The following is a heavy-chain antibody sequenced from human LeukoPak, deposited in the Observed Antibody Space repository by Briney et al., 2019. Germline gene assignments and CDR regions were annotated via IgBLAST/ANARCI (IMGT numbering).Heavy chain of an antibody. CDR2: IYYSGST. J-gene: IGHJ4*02. Sequence: KPSETLSLTCTVSGGSISSSSYYWGWIRQPPGKGLEWIGSIYYSGSTYYNPSLKSRVTISVDTSKNQFSLKLSSVSAADTAVYYCARNVRYSSGLFDYWGQGTLVTVSS. CDR1: GGSISSSSYY. CDR3: ARNVRYSSGLFDY. D-gene: IGHD6-19*01. V-gene: IGHV4-39*07.